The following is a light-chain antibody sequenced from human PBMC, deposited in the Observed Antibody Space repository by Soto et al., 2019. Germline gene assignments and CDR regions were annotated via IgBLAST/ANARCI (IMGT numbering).Light chain of an antibody. CDR2: SDN. CDR3: AVWDDSLNGVV. J-gene: IGLJ2*01. CDR1: SSNIGSNT. V-gene: IGLV1-44*01. Sequence: QLVLTQPPSASGTPGQRVTISCSGSSSNIGSNTVNWYQQLPGTAPKLLIYSDNQRPSGVPDRFSGSKSGTSASLAISGLQSEDEAEYYCAVWDDSLNGVVFGGGTKLTVL.